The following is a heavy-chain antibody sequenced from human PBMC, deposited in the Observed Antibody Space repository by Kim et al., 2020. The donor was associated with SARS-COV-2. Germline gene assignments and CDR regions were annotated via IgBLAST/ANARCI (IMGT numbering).Heavy chain of an antibody. J-gene: IGHJ4*02. CDR1: GYTFTSYA. Sequence: ASVKVSCKPSGYTFTSYAMHWVRQAPGQRLEWMGWINAGNGNTKYSQKFQGRVTITRDTSASTAYMELSSLRSEDTAVYYCASSVPYGSGSYGASFDYWGQGTLVTVSS. CDR3: ASSVPYGSGSYGASFDY. CDR2: INAGNGNT. D-gene: IGHD3-10*01. V-gene: IGHV1-3*01.